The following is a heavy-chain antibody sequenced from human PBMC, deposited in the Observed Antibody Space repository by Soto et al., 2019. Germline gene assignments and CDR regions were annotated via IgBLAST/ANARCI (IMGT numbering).Heavy chain of an antibody. CDR3: AREGQLARGTYYFDY. D-gene: IGHD6-6*01. CDR1: GYTFTSYG. V-gene: IGHV1-18*01. J-gene: IGHJ4*02. Sequence: ASVKVSCKASGYTFTSYGISWVRQAPGQGLEWMGWISAYNGNTNYAQKLQGRVTMTTDTSTSTAYMELRSLRSDDTAVYYCAREGQLARGTYYFDYWGQGTLVTVSS. CDR2: ISAYNGNT.